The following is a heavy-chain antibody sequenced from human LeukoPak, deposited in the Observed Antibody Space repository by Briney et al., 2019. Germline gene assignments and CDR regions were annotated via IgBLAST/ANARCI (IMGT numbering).Heavy chain of an antibody. CDR1: GDTFSSYA. V-gene: IGHV1-69*04. Sequence: SVKVSCKASGDTFSSYAISWVRQAPGQGLEWMGRIIPIFGIANYAQKFQGRVTITADKSTSTAYMELSSLRSEDTAVYYCARDRQIAVAGTWYFDYWGQGTLVTVSS. CDR3: ARDRQIAVAGTWYFDY. D-gene: IGHD6-19*01. CDR2: IIPIFGIA. J-gene: IGHJ4*02.